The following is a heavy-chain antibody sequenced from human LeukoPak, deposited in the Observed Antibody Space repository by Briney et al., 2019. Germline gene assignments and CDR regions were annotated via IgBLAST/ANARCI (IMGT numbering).Heavy chain of an antibody. D-gene: IGHD1-7*01. CDR2: ISGSGGST. J-gene: IGHJ4*02. CDR3: ARWEIRGTAHQLDY. CDR1: GFTFSSYA. Sequence: GGSLRLSCAASGFTFSSYAMSWVRQAPGKGLGWVSAISGSGGSTYYADSVKGRFTISRDNAKNSMFLQMNSLRAEDTAVYYCARWEIRGTAHQLDYWGQGTLVTVSS. V-gene: IGHV3-23*01.